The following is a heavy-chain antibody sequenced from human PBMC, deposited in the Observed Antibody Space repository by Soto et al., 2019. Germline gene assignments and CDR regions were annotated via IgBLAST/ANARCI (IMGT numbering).Heavy chain of an antibody. J-gene: IGHJ3*02. D-gene: IGHD6-13*01. Sequence: GGSLRLSCAASGFTFSSYAMSWVRQAPGKGLEWVSAISGSGGSTYYADSVKGRFTISRDNSKNTLYLQMNSLRAEDTAVYYCAKRLSGYSSSWYGAFDIWGQGTMVTVSS. CDR2: ISGSGGST. CDR3: AKRLSGYSSSWYGAFDI. CDR1: GFTFSSYA. V-gene: IGHV3-23*01.